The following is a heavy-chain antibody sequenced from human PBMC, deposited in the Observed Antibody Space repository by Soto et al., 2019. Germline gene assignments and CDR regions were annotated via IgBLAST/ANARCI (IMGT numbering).Heavy chain of an antibody. CDR2: INDGNGNT. Sequence: QVQLVQSGAEVKKPGASVKVSCKASGYTFTSYAMHWVRQAPGQRLEWMGWINDGNGNTKYSQKFQGRVTITRDTSASTAYMELSRLRSEDTAVYYCARGPGGPDGPGDYWGQGTLVTVSS. V-gene: IGHV1-3*01. CDR3: ARGPGGPDGPGDY. CDR1: GYTFTSYA. D-gene: IGHD2-15*01. J-gene: IGHJ4*02.